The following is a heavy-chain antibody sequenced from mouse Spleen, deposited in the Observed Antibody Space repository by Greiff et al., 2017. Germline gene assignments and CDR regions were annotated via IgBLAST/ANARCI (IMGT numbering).Heavy chain of an antibody. Sequence: EVKLMESGPGMVKPSQSLSLTCTVTGYSITSGYDWHWIRHFPGNKLEWMGYISYSGSTNYNPSLKSRISITHDTSKNHFFLKLNSVTTEDTATYYCARGRLGLREDAMDYWGQGTSVTVSS. CDR1: GYSITSGYD. J-gene: IGHJ4*01. CDR2: ISYSGST. V-gene: IGHV3-1*01. CDR3: ARGRLGLREDAMDY. D-gene: IGHD3-1*01.